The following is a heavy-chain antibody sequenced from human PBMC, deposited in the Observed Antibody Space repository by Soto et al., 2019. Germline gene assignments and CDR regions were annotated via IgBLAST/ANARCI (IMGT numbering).Heavy chain of an antibody. Sequence: EVQLVESGGGLVQPGGSLRLSCAASGFTLSSYWMHWVRQAPGKGLVWVSRIHTDGSSTSYADSVKGRFTISRDSAKNTLYLQMSSLRAEDTAVYYCSRELPTAIRGGFYYSYGMDVWGQGTTVTVSS. D-gene: IGHD2-2*02. V-gene: IGHV3-74*01. CDR1: GFTLSSYW. CDR3: SRELPTAIRGGFYYSYGMDV. CDR2: IHTDGSST. J-gene: IGHJ6*02.